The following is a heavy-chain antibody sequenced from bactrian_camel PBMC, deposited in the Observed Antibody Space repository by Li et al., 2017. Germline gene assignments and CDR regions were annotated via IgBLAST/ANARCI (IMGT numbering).Heavy chain of an antibody. CDR3: AEGRGSRGEHCYSLNY. Sequence: HVQLVESGGGSVQTGGSLRLSCAVFEDTSGPYCMGWFRRLPGQEREGVAAIAGDGRTDYADSVEGRFTISQDSARNTVYLQMNNLQPEDTATYYCAEGRGSRGEHCYSLNYWGQGTQVTVS. CDR1: EDTSGPYC. J-gene: IGHJ4*01. V-gene: IGHV3S53*01. D-gene: IGHD6*01. CDR2: IAGDGRT.